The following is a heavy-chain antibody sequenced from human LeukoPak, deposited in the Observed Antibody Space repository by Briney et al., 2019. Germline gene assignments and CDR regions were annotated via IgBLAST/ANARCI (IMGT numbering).Heavy chain of an antibody. CDR1: GYTFTSYA. CDR2: INTNTGNP. CDR3: ARVVSGSGSYYPFDY. J-gene: IGHJ4*02. D-gene: IGHD3-10*01. Sequence: ASVKVSCKASGYTFTSYAMNWVRQAPGQGLEWMGWINTNTGNPTYAQGFTGWFVFSLDTSVSTAYLQISSLKAEDTAVYYCARVVSGSGSYYPFDYWGQGTLVTVSS. V-gene: IGHV7-4-1*02.